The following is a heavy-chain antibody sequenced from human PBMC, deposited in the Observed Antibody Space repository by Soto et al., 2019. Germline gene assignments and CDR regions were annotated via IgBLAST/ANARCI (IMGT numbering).Heavy chain of an antibody. D-gene: IGHD6-19*01. V-gene: IGHV3-48*03. CDR2: ISSSGGTI. CDR3: AKDYGSGWSVDY. CDR1: GFTFSSYE. J-gene: IGHJ4*02. Sequence: GGSLRPSCAASGFTFSSYEMNWVRQAPGKGLEWVSYISSSGGTIFYADSVKGRFTISRDNARNALSLQMNSLRADDTAVYYCAKDYGSGWSVDYWGQGALVTVSS.